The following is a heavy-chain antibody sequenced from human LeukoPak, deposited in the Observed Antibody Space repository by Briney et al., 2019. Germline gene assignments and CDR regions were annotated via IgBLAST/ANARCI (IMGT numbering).Heavy chain of an antibody. CDR1: GFTFSSYG. CDR3: AKDHDYDSSGYYYYFDY. CDR2: IRYDGSNK. J-gene: IGHJ4*02. Sequence: PGGSLRLSCAASGFTFSSYGMHWVRQAPGKGLEWVAFIRYDGSNKYYAASVKGRVTISRDHSKNTLYLQMNSLRAEDTAVYYCAKDHDYDSSGYYYYFDYWGQGTLVTVSS. D-gene: IGHD3-22*01. V-gene: IGHV3-30*02.